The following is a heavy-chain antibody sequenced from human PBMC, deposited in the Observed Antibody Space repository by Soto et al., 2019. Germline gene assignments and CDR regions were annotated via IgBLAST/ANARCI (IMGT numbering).Heavy chain of an antibody. CDR2: ISAYNGNT. CDR3: ARMGPLRYFGWFDFDY. J-gene: IGHJ4*02. CDR1: GYAFTSYG. Sequence: APVKVSSKASGYAFTSYGMSWVRQAPGQGLEWMGWISAYNGNTNYAQKLQGRVTMTTDTSTSTAYMELRSLRSDDTAVYYCARMGPLRYFGWFDFDYWGQGTLVTVSS. D-gene: IGHD3-9*01. V-gene: IGHV1-18*01.